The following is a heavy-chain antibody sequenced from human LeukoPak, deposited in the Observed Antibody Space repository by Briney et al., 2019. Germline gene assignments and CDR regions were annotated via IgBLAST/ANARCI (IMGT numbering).Heavy chain of an antibody. CDR2: IYSGGST. CDR3: ARDVSFKVFDP. D-gene: IGHD2/OR15-2a*01. J-gene: IGHJ5*02. V-gene: IGHV3-53*01. Sequence: GGSLRLSCAASGFTVSSNYMSWVRQAPGKGLEWVSVIYSGGSTYYADSLKGRFTISRDSAKNSLYMQMNSLRAEDTAVYYCARDVSFKVFDPWGQGTLVTVSS. CDR1: GFTVSSNY.